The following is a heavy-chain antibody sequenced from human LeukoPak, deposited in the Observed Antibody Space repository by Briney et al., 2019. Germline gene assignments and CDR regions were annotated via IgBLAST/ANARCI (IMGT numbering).Heavy chain of an antibody. J-gene: IGHJ5*02. CDR2: ISAYNGNT. Sequence: ASVKVSCKASGYTFTSYGISWVRQAPGQGLEWMGWISAYNGNTNYAQKLQGRATMTTDTSTSTAYMELRSLRSDDTAVYYCARDYGRIAVAGTDWFDPWGQGTLVTVSS. D-gene: IGHD6-19*01. CDR3: ARDYGRIAVAGTDWFDP. CDR1: GYTFTSYG. V-gene: IGHV1-18*01.